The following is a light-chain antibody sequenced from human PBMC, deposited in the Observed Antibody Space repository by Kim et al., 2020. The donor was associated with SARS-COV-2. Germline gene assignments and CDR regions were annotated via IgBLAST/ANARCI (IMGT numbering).Light chain of an antibody. CDR1: QSVSSSY. CDR3: QQYGSSPLT. Sequence: EIVLTQSPGPLSLSPGERATLSCRASQSVSSSYLAWYQQKPGQAPRLLIYGASSRDTGIPDRFSGSGSGTDFTLTISRLEPEDFAVYYCQQYGSSPLTFGGGTKVDIK. CDR2: GAS. V-gene: IGKV3-20*01. J-gene: IGKJ4*01.